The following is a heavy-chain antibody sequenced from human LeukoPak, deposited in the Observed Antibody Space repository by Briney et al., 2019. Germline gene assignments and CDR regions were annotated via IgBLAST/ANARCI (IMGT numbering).Heavy chain of an antibody. CDR3: ARDQGVTASNFDY. Sequence: GGSLRLSCAASGFTFSSYSTNWVRQAPGKGLKWVSSISSSSSYIYYADSVKGRFTISRDNAKNSLYLQMNSLRAEDTAVYYCARDQGVTASNFDYWGQGTLVTVSS. V-gene: IGHV3-21*01. D-gene: IGHD2-21*02. CDR2: ISSSSSYI. CDR1: GFTFSSYS. J-gene: IGHJ4*02.